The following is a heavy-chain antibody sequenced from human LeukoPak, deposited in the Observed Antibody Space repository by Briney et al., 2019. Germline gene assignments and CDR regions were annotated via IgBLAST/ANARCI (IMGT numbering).Heavy chain of an antibody. CDR3: AKDIYHSSGYIDY. CDR2: ISWDGGST. V-gene: IGHV3-43D*04. Sequence: LPGGSLRLSCAASGFTFDDYAMHWVRQAPGKGLEWVSLISWDGGSTYYADSVKGRFTISRDNSENSLYLQMNSLRAEDTALYYCAKDIYHSSGYIDYWGQGTLVTVSS. CDR1: GFTFDDYA. J-gene: IGHJ4*02. D-gene: IGHD3-22*01.